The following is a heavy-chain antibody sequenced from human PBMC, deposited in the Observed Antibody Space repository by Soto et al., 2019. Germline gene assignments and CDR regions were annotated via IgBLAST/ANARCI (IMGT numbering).Heavy chain of an antibody. CDR3: ARDLGYGLFDY. J-gene: IGHJ4*02. CDR1: GFTFSSYS. Sequence: GGSLRLSCAASGFTFSSYSMNWVRQAPGKGLEWVSYISSSSTIYYADSVKGRFTISRDNAKNSLYLQMNSLRDEDTAVYYCARDLGYGLFDYWGQGTLVTVSS. CDR2: ISSSSTI. V-gene: IGHV3-48*02. D-gene: IGHD5-18*01.